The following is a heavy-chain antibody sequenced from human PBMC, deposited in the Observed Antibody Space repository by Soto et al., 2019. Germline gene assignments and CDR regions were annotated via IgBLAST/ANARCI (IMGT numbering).Heavy chain of an antibody. V-gene: IGHV4-34*01. Sequence: QVQLQQWGAGLLKPSETLSLTCAVYGGSFSGYYWSWIRQPPGKGLEWIGEFNHSGRTNYNPSLKSRVTISVDTSKNQFSLKLSSVTAADTAVYYCARGRGVVVPAAYNWFDPWGQGTLVTVSS. CDR2: FNHSGRT. J-gene: IGHJ5*02. CDR3: ARGRGVVVPAAYNWFDP. CDR1: GGSFSGYY. D-gene: IGHD2-2*01.